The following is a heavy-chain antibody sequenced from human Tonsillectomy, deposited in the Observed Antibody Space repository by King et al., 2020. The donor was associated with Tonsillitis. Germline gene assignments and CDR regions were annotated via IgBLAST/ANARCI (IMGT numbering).Heavy chain of an antibody. Sequence: VQLVESGAEVKKPGASVKVSCKASGYTFTSYDMHWVRQATGQGLEWMGWMNPNSGNTGYAQKFQGKLTMTRNTSISTAYMELSSLRSEDTAVYYCATGGYFGSSGYYYLGAFDIWGQGTMVTVSS. J-gene: IGHJ3*02. CDR3: ATGGYFGSSGYYYLGAFDI. D-gene: IGHD3-22*01. V-gene: IGHV1-8*01. CDR2: MNPNSGNT. CDR1: GYTFTSYD.